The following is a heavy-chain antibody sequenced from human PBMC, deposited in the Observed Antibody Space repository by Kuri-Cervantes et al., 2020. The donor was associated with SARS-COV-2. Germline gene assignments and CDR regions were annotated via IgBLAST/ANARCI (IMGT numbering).Heavy chain of an antibody. CDR3: ATKDGVASTP. Sequence: GESLKISCAGSGFIFSSYYMNWVRLAPGKRLEWVSIIYDDDTTDYADSVKGRFTISRDNSKNTLYLQMNSLRAEDTAVYYCATKDGVASTPWGPGTLVTVSS. D-gene: IGHD2-15*01. CDR2: IYDDDTT. V-gene: IGHV3-53*01. J-gene: IGHJ5*02. CDR1: GFIFSSYY.